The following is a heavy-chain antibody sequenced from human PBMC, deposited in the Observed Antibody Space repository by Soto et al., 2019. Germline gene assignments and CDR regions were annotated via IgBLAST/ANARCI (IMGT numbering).Heavy chain of an antibody. CDR1: GYTFTDYD. Sequence: QVQLMQSGAEVRKPGASVKVSCKASGYTFTDYDINWVRQATGQGLEWLGWMTPKSGYTGYAQKFQGTLTLTRDTPTATAYTELRSLTPDRTPVYYCTRTLYTPGDFPPWGQGTLVTVSS. CDR2: MTPKSGYT. D-gene: IGHD3-16*01. CDR3: TRTLYTPGDFPP. V-gene: IGHV1-8*02. J-gene: IGHJ5*02.